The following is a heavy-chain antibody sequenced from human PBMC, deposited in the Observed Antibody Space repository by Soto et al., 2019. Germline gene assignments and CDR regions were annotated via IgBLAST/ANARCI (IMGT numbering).Heavy chain of an antibody. D-gene: IGHD3-16*01. CDR3: AISTGGFGGLFVVPSDY. V-gene: IGHV4-4*07. J-gene: IGHJ4*02. Sequence: PSETLSLTCTVSGDSFSNYYCNWVRKSAGKGLEWIGRIYPTGSTTYNPSLKSRLTMSVDTSKNQFSLGLTSMTAADTAVYYCAISTGGFGGLFVVPSDYWGQGTLVTVSS. CDR2: IYPTGST. CDR1: GDSFSNYY.